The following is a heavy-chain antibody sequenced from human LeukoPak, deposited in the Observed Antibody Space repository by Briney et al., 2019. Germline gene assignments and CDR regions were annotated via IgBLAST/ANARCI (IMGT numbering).Heavy chain of an antibody. CDR3: ARETGYFDWLSLFDY. Sequence: SETLSLTCTVSGGSISSSSYYWGWIRQPPGKGLEWIGSIYYSGSTYYNPSLKSRVTISVDTSKNQFSLKLSSVTAADTAVYYCARETGYFDWLSLFDYWGQGTLVTVSS. CDR1: GGSISSSSYY. CDR2: IYYSGST. J-gene: IGHJ4*02. D-gene: IGHD3-9*01. V-gene: IGHV4-39*07.